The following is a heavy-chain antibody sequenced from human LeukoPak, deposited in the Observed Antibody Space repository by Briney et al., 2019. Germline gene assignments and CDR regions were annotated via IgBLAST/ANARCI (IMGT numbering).Heavy chain of an antibody. J-gene: IGHJ6*03. D-gene: IGHD6-13*01. Sequence: GESLKISCKGSGYTFPIYWIDWVRQMPGQGLEWMGIIYPDDSNTIYGPSFQGQVTISADKSINTAYLEWSSLKASDTAIYYCARQGTAGKYYYYYMDVWGKGTTVTVSS. V-gene: IGHV5-51*01. CDR3: ARQGTAGKYYYYYMDV. CDR2: IYPDDSNT. CDR1: GYTFPIYW.